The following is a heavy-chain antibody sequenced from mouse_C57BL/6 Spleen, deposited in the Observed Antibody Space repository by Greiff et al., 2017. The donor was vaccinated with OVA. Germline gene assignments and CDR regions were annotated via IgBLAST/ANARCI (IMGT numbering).Heavy chain of an antibody. Sequence: VKLQQSGPELVKPGASVKISCKASGYAFSSSWMNWVKQRPGKGLEWIGRIYPGDGDTNYNGKFKGKATLTADKSSSTAYMQLSSLTSEDSAVYFCARGITTVVERAYWGQGTLVTVSA. V-gene: IGHV1-82*01. J-gene: IGHJ3*01. D-gene: IGHD1-1*01. CDR1: GYAFSSSW. CDR3: ARGITTVVERAY. CDR2: IYPGDGDT.